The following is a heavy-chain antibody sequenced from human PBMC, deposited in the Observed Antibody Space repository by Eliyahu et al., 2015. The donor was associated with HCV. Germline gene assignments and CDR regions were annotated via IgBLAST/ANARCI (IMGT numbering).Heavy chain of an antibody. CDR3: AKDRFKGFTMIVVASY. CDR2: ISGSGGST. Sequence: EVQLLESGGGLVQPGGSLRLSCAASGFTFSSYAMSWVRQAPGKGLEWVSAISGSGGSTYYADSVKGRFTISRDNSKNTLYLQMNSLRAEDTAVYYCAKDRFKGFTMIVVASYWGQGTLVTVSS. CDR1: GFTFSSYA. J-gene: IGHJ4*02. D-gene: IGHD3-22*01. V-gene: IGHV3-23*01.